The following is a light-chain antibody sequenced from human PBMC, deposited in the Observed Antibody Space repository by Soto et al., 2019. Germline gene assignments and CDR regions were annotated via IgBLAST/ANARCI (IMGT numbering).Light chain of an antibody. CDR2: DVT. CDR1: NSDVGGYNY. CDR3: SSYKSSSTPYV. V-gene: IGLV2-14*01. J-gene: IGLJ1*01. Sequence: QSALTQPASVSGAPGQSITISCTGTNSDVGGYNYVSWYQQHPVKAPKLMIYDVTNRPSGVSDRFSGSNSGNTASLTISGVQAEDEADYYCSSYKSSSTPYVFGTGTKLTVL.